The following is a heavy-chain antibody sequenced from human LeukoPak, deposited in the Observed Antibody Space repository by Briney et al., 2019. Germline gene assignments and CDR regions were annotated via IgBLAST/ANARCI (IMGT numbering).Heavy chain of an antibody. CDR1: GYSLSELF. V-gene: IGHV1-24*01. D-gene: IGHD1-1*01. J-gene: IGHJ5*01. CDR2: FDPEDGEP. Sequence: ASVKVSCKVSGYSLSELFTYWVRQAPGKGLEWMGGFDPEDGEPMYAQKFQGRVTMTEDTSTDTAYMELRSLRSEDTAVYYCATEKDELLDSWGQGTLVTVSS. CDR3: ATEKDELLDS.